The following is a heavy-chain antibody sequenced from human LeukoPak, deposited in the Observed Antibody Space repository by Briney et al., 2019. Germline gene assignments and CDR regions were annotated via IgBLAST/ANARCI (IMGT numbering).Heavy chain of an antibody. V-gene: IGHV3-23*01. CDR2: ISGSGGST. Sequence: GGSLRLSCAASGFTFSTYWMSWVRQAPGKGLEWVSAISGSGGSTYYADSVKGRFTISRDNSKNTLYLQMNSLRAEDTAVYYCAKDYYGSGSYYNVNYFDYWGQGTLVTVSS. CDR3: AKDYYGSGSYYNVNYFDY. J-gene: IGHJ4*02. CDR1: GFTFSTYW. D-gene: IGHD3-10*01.